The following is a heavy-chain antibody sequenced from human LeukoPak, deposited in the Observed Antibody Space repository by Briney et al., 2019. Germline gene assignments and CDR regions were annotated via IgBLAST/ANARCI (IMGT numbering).Heavy chain of an antibody. J-gene: IGHJ4*02. CDR1: AFTFSSYW. Sequence: GGSLSLSCAGSAFTFSSYWMSWVRQAPGKGPEWVANIKDDGSEKYYLDSVKGRFTISRDNAKSSLYLQMNSLRAEDTAVYYCARDLSGPSVYWGQGTLVTVSS. V-gene: IGHV3-7*01. CDR3: ARDLSGPSVY. D-gene: IGHD2-15*01. CDR2: IKDDGSEK.